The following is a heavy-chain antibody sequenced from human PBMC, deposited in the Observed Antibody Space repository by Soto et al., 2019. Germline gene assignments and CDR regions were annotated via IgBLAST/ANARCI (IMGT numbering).Heavy chain of an antibody. CDR3: ARGGTVTTPGFYYYYGMDV. V-gene: IGHV1-69*13. Sequence: SVKVSCKASGGTFSSYAISWVRQAPGQGLEWMGGIIPIFGTANYAQKFQGRVTITADESTSTAYMELSSLRSEDTAVYYCARGGTVTTPGFYYYYGMDVWGQGTTVTVS. CDR2: IIPIFGTA. J-gene: IGHJ6*02. D-gene: IGHD4-4*01. CDR1: GGTFSSYA.